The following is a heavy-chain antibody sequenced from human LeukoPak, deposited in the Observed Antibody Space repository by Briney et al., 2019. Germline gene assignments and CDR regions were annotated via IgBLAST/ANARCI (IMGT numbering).Heavy chain of an antibody. CDR3: ARVKGSYSVDY. D-gene: IGHD3-10*01. J-gene: IGHJ4*02. V-gene: IGHV3-21*05. CDR1: GFTFSNSA. CDR2: ISSSSSDT. Sequence: PGGSLRLSCSTSGFTFSNSAMHWVRQAPGKGLEWVSYISSSSSDTHYADSVKGRFTISRDNAKNSLYLQMNSLRVEDTAVYYCARVKGSYSVDYWGQGTLVTVSS.